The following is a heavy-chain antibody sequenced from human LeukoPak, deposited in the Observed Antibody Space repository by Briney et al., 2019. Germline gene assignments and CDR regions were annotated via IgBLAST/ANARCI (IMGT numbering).Heavy chain of an antibody. CDR3: ARRVYSSSSFDY. V-gene: IGHV3-21*01. CDR2: ISSSSSYI. Sequence: KSGGSLRLSCAASGFTFSSYSMNWVRQAPGKGLAWVSSISSSSSYIYYADSVKGRFTISRDNAKNSLYLQMNSLRAEDTAVYYCARRVYSSSSFDYWGQGTLVTVPS. J-gene: IGHJ4*02. D-gene: IGHD6-13*01. CDR1: GFTFSSYS.